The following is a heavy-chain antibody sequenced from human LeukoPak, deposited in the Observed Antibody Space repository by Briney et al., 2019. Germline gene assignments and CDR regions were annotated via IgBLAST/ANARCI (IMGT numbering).Heavy chain of an antibody. J-gene: IGHJ4*02. CDR2: ISSSSSYI. CDR1: GFTFSSYS. D-gene: IGHD4-17*01. Sequence: LGGSLRLSCAASGFTFSSYSMNWVRQAPGKGLEWVSSISSSSSYIYYADSVKGRFTISRDNAKNSLYLQMNSLRAEDTAVYYCARDRDDYGDHASQGAAGGVDYWGQGTLVTVSS. V-gene: IGHV3-21*01. CDR3: ARDRDDYGDHASQGAAGGVDY.